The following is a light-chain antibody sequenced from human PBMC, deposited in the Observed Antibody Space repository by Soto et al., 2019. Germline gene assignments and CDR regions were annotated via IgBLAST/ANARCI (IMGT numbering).Light chain of an antibody. CDR3: QQYNTWPPIT. V-gene: IGKV3-15*01. J-gene: IGKJ5*01. CDR2: GAS. Sequence: IVMTQSPATLSVSPCERGTLSCSSSQSVSSYLAWYQQKPGQAPRLLIYGASTRATGLPARFSGSGSGTDFTLTISSLQSEDFAVYYCQQYNTWPPITFGQGTRLEI. CDR1: QSVSSY.